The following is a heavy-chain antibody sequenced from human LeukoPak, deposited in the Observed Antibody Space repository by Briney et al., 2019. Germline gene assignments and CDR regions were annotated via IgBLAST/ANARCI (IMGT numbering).Heavy chain of an antibody. CDR2: IRHDGSNT. D-gene: IGHD3-16*01. CDR1: GFTFRDFG. CDR3: VKGSYGPDN. J-gene: IGHJ4*02. Sequence: PGGSLRLSCAASGFTFRDFGMEWVRQAPGKGLEWVAFIRHDGSNTYYGDSVKGRFTISRDNSKNTLDLQMNSPTAEDTAMYYCVKGSYGPDNWGQGTLVTVSS. V-gene: IGHV3-30*02.